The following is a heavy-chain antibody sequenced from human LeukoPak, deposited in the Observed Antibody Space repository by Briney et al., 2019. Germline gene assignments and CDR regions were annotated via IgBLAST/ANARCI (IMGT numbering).Heavy chain of an antibody. V-gene: IGHV4-59*01. J-gene: IGHJ6*03. CDR1: GGSIKNYY. CDR3: ARDVPRGTGYMDV. CDR2: IYYSGST. D-gene: IGHD3-10*01. Sequence: SETLSLTCTVSGGSIKNYYWTWLRQPPGKGLEWIGYIYYSGSTSSNPSLKSRVTISVDTSKNQFSLRLKYVTAADTAVYYCARDVPRGTGYMDVWGKGTTVTVSS.